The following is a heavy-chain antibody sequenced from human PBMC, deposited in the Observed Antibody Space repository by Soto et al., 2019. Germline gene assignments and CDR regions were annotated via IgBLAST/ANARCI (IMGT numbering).Heavy chain of an antibody. CDR1: GFTFDDYG. CDR2: ISSSSSTI. D-gene: IGHD6-6*01. V-gene: IGHV3-48*02. J-gene: IGHJ6*02. Sequence: PGGSLRLSCAASGFTFDDYGMSWVRQAPGKGLEWVSYISSSSSTIYYADSVKGRFTISRDNAKNSLYLQMNSLRDEDTAVYYCARPKYSSSSYGMDVWGQGTTVTVSS. CDR3: ARPKYSSSSYGMDV.